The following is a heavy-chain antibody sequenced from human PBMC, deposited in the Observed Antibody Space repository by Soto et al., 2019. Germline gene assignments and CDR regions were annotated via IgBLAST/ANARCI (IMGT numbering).Heavy chain of an antibody. CDR2: ISYDGSNK. V-gene: IGHV3-30*18. J-gene: IGHJ6*02. Sequence: PGGSLRLSCAASGFTLSSYGMHWVRQAPGKGLEWVAVISYDGSNKYYADSVKGRFTISRDNSKNTLYLQMNSLRAEDTAVYYCAKDLGDLRFLDPYYYYGMDVRGQGTTVTVSS. D-gene: IGHD3-3*01. CDR3: AKDLGDLRFLDPYYYYGMDV. CDR1: GFTLSSYG.